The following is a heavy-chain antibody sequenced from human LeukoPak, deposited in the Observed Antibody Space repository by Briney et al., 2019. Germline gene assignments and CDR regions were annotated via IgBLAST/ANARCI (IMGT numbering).Heavy chain of an antibody. Sequence: GGSLRLSCAASGFTFSSYEMNWVRQAPGKGLEWVSYISSSSSTIYYADSVKGRFTISRDNAKNSLYLQMNSLRAEDTAVYYCARDSSSWFTYYYYYYYMDVWGKGTTVTVSS. V-gene: IGHV3-48*01. CDR3: ARDSSSWFTYYYYYYYMDV. CDR2: ISSSSSTI. CDR1: GFTFSSYE. J-gene: IGHJ6*03. D-gene: IGHD6-13*01.